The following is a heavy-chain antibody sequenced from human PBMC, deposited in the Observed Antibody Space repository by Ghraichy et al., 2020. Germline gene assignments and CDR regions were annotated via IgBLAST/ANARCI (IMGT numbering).Heavy chain of an antibody. J-gene: IGHJ4*02. V-gene: IGHV3-64*01. D-gene: IGHD2-8*02. Sequence: GGSLRLSCATSGFTFSNYAIHWVRQAPGKGLEYVSGISSDGGRTFFANSAKGRFTISRDTSKSTVYLQMGSLSTEDMAVYYCARDDFTGGRHYLGGYWGQGTLVTVSS. CDR3: ARDDFTGGRHYLGGY. CDR1: GFTFSNYA. CDR2: ISSDGGRT.